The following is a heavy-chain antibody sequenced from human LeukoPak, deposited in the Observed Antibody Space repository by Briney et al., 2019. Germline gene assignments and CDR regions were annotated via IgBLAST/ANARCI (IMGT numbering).Heavy chain of an antibody. V-gene: IGHV1-69*05. CDR2: IIPIFGTA. Sequence: SVKVSCKASGGTFSSYAISWVRQAPGQGLEWMGGIIPIFGTANYAQKFQGRVTITTDESTSTAYMELSSLRSEDTAVYYCARAGQLRFLEWLHHMDVWGKGTTVTVSS. D-gene: IGHD3-3*01. CDR3: ARAGQLRFLEWLHHMDV. CDR1: GGTFSSYA. J-gene: IGHJ6*03.